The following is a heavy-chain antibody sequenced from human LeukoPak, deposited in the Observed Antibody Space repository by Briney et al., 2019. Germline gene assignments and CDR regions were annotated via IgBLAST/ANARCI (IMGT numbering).Heavy chain of an antibody. J-gene: IGHJ4*02. CDR3: AKGQVTGYYIGFDY. Sequence: GGSLRLSCAASGFTFDDYAMHWVRQAPGKGLEWVSGISWNSGSIGYADSVKGRFTISRDNAKNSLYLQMNSLRAEDTALYYCAKGQVTGYYIGFDYWGQETLVTVSS. V-gene: IGHV3-9*01. D-gene: IGHD3-9*01. CDR2: ISWNSGSI. CDR1: GFTFDDYA.